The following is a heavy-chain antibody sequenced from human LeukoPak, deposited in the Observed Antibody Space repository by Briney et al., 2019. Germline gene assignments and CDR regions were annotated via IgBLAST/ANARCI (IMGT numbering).Heavy chain of an antibody. CDR3: ARRDGSSWYYAFDV. D-gene: IGHD6-13*01. Sequence: ASETLSLTCTVSGGSISSYYWSWIRQPPGKGLEWIGYIYYSGSTNYSPSLKSRVTISLDTSKNQFSLKLSSVTAADTAVYYCARRDGSSWYYAFDVWGQGTMVTVSS. CDR2: IYYSGST. V-gene: IGHV4-59*08. CDR1: GGSISSYY. J-gene: IGHJ3*01.